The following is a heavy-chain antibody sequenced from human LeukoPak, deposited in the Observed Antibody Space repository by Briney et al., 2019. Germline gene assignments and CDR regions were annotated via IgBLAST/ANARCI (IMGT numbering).Heavy chain of an antibody. J-gene: IGHJ4*02. V-gene: IGHV3-23*01. CDR1: GFTFSSYA. D-gene: IGHD6-19*01. CDR2: ISGSGGST. CDR3: ATSEYSSGWYFFDY. Sequence: GGSLRPSCAASGFTFSSYAMSWVRQAPGKGLEWVSAISGSGGSTYYADSVKGRFTISRDNFKNTLYLQMNSLRAEDTAVYYCATSEYSSGWYFFDYWGQGTLVTVSS.